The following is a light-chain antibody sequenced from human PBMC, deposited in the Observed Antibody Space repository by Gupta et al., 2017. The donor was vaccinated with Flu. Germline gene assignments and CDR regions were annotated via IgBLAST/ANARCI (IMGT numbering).Light chain of an antibody. Sequence: SYDLTQLPSVSVAPGHTAALTCGGNNIGIKSVHWYQQKSGQAPVLFVYDNSDRPSEIPERFSGSNSGNTATLTISRVEAGDEADYYCQVWDAGSNDYVFGTGTKVTVL. CDR3: QVWDAGSNDYV. J-gene: IGLJ1*01. V-gene: IGLV3-21*02. CDR1: NIGIKS. CDR2: DNS.